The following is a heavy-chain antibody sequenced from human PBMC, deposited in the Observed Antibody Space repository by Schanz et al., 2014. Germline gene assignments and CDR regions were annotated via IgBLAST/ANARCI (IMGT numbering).Heavy chain of an antibody. CDR1: GFIFGSSV. J-gene: IGHJ4*02. V-gene: IGHV3-23*01. D-gene: IGHD3-10*01. CDR2: ISGSGGST. Sequence: EVQLLESGGGLVQPGGSLKLSCAASGFIFGSSVMAWVRQAPGKGLEWVSAISGSGGSTYYADSLKGRFTISRDNSKNSLYLQMNSLRAEDTAVYYCARIGGSVFDYWAQGTLVTVSS. CDR3: ARIGGSVFDY.